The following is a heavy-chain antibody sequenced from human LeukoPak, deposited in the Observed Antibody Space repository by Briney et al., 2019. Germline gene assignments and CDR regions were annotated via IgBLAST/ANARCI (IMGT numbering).Heavy chain of an antibody. J-gene: IGHJ5*02. V-gene: IGHV3-33*01. D-gene: IGHD1-1*01. Sequence: PGGSLRLSCAASGFAFTSHGMHWVRQAPGKGLEWVSVIWFDGSTQYYTDSVKGRFTISRDNSKNILFLQMHSLRDEDTAVYYCVRDPQIDWNRPSPLSWGQGTLVTVSS. CDR3: VRDPQIDWNRPSPLS. CDR2: IWFDGSTQ. CDR1: GFAFTSHG.